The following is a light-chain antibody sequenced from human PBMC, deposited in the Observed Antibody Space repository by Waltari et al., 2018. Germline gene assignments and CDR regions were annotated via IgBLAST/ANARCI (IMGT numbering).Light chain of an antibody. CDR3: CSYAGSVTVL. J-gene: IGLJ2*01. CDR2: DVS. CDR1: SSDVCAYDY. V-gene: IGLV2-23*01. Sequence: QSALTQPASVSGSPGQSITISCTGTSSDVCAYDYVSWYQQHPGKAPKFIIYDVSKRPSGGSSRFSGSKSGNTASLTISGMQAEDEADYYCCSYAGSVTVLFGGGTKLTGL.